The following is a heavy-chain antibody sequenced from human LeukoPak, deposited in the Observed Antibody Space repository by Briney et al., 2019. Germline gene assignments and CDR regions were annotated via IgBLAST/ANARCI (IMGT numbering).Heavy chain of an antibody. J-gene: IGHJ4*02. CDR1: GDSVSSNSAA. CDR2: TYYRSKWYN. CDR3: ARGESSSLDY. D-gene: IGHD6-13*01. Sequence: QTLSLTCAISGDSVSSNSAAWNWLTQSPSRALGWVGRTYYRSKWYNDYAVSVQSRITINTDTSKNQFSLQLNTVAPEDTAVYYCARGESSSLDYWGQGTLVTVSS. V-gene: IGHV6-1*01.